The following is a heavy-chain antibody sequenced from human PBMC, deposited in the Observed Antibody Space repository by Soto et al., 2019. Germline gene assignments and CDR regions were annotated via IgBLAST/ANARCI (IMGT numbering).Heavy chain of an antibody. CDR2: MNPNSGNT. CDR1: GYTFTSYD. J-gene: IGHJ6*03. D-gene: IGHD3-22*01. V-gene: IGHV1-8*01. CDR3: ARAIRFVSGYYTDYYYYIDV. Sequence: ASVKVSCKASGYTFTSYDINWVRQATGQGLEWMGWMNPNSGNTGYAQKFQGRVTMTRNTSISTAYMELSSLRSEDTAVYYCARAIRFVSGYYTDYYYYIDVRAKRTTVTGSS.